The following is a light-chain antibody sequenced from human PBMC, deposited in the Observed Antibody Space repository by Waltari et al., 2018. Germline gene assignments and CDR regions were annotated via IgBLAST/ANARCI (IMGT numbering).Light chain of an antibody. Sequence: DIQMTQSPSSLSASVGDRVTITCQANQDIYNSLNWYQQKPGKAPNLLIYGASNLEPGVPSRFSGSGSGTHCTFTISSLQPDDFATYYCQQYDTPLSFGGGTKVAIK. CDR3: QQYDTPLS. CDR2: GAS. V-gene: IGKV1-33*01. CDR1: QDIYNS. J-gene: IGKJ4*01.